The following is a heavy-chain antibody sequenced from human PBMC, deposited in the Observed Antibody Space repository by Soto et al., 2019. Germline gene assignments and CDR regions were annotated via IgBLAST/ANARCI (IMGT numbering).Heavy chain of an antibody. D-gene: IGHD4-17*01. J-gene: IGHJ3*01. CDR2: ISSSGTTI. CDR3: ASPMTTVTPDEAFIF. CDR1: GFTFSDYY. Sequence: QVQLVESGGGLVKPGGSLRLSCAASGFTFSDYYMSWIRQAPGKGLEWVSYISSSGTTIYYADSVKGRFTISRDNAKNSLFLQMNSLRAEDTAIYYCASPMTTVTPDEAFIFWGRGTMVTVSS. V-gene: IGHV3-11*01.